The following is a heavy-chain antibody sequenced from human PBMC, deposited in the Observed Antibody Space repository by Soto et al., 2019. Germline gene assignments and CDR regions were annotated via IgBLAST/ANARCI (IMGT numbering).Heavy chain of an antibody. V-gene: IGHV3-48*01. CDR2: ISPSGSSR. CDR3: ARDRANYYMDV. CDR1: GFTFGSYG. J-gene: IGHJ6*03. Sequence: EVQLVESGGGLVQPGGSLRLSCAASGFTFGSYGLRWVRQAPGKGLEWLSYISPSGSSRYYADPVKGRFTVSRDSAKDSLYLQMNSLRAEDTALYYCARDRANYYMDVWGKGTTVTVSS.